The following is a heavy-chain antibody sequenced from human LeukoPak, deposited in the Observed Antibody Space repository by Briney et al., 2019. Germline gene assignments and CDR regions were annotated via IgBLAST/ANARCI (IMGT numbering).Heavy chain of an antibody. D-gene: IGHD3-10*01. Sequence: PGGSLRLSCAASGFTVSSNYMTWVRQAPGKGLEWVSVIYSGGSTYYADSVKGRFTISRDDSKNTLYLQMNSLRAEDTAVYFCARDASSGSLHFDYWGQGILVTVSS. J-gene: IGHJ4*02. CDR2: IYSGGST. CDR1: GFTVSSNY. V-gene: IGHV3-53*01. CDR3: ARDASSGSLHFDY.